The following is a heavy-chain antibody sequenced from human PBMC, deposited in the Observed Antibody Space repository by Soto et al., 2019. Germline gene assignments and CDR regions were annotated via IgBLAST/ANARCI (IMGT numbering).Heavy chain of an antibody. Sequence: QVQLVESGGGVVQPGTSLRLPCEASGVTFSGFGMHWVRQAPGKWLEWVAVRWSDGMKKYYADCVKGRFTISRDNSKNGLYLQMNSLRAEDTAVYYCARGRGGSYGGNSAHFDIWGQGTLVTVSS. J-gene: IGHJ3*02. CDR2: RWSDGMKK. V-gene: IGHV3-33*01. CDR1: GVTFSGFG. CDR3: ARGRGGSYGGNSAHFDI. D-gene: IGHD4-17*01.